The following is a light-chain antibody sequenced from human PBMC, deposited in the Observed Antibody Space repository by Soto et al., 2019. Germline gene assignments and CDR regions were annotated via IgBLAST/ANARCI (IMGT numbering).Light chain of an antibody. CDR1: SSKW. CDR3: QQFDNVPPKLT. CDR2: LAS. V-gene: IGKV1-33*01. Sequence: DIQMTQSPSTLAASVGDTVTMTCRSSSKWLAWYQKKPGMAPKLLIYLASSLEKGVPSRFSGSGSGTRFTFTISSLQPEDFATYYCQQFDNVPPKLTFGGGTKVEIK. J-gene: IGKJ4*01.